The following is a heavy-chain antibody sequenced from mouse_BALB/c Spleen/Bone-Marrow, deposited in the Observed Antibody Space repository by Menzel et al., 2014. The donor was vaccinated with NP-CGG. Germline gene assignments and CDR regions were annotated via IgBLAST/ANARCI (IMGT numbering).Heavy chain of an antibody. CDR3: ARQDYGYDGGAMDY. Sequence: EVQLVESGGGLVKLGGSLKLSCAASGFTFSSYYMSWVRQNPEKRLELAAAINRNGGSIYYPDTVQGRFTISRDNAKNTLYLQMSSLKSEDTALYYCARQDYGYDGGAMDYWGQGTSVTVSS. V-gene: IGHV5-6-2*01. CDR1: GFTFSSYY. CDR2: INRNGGSI. D-gene: IGHD2-2*01. J-gene: IGHJ4*01.